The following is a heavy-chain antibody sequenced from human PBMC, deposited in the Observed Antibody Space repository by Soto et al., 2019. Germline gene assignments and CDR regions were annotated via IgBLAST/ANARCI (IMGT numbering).Heavy chain of an antibody. CDR1: GFTFSSYG. D-gene: IGHD3-22*01. Sequence: PWGSLRLSCAASGFTFSSYGMHWVRQDPGKGLEWVAVIWCDGSNKYYADSVKGRFTISRDNSKNTLYLQMNSLRAEDTAVYYCASPYYYDSSVRGAIRPDACDILGKGKMVIVS. CDR2: IWCDGSNK. V-gene: IGHV3-33*01. CDR3: ASPYYYDSSVRGAIRPDACDI. J-gene: IGHJ3*02.